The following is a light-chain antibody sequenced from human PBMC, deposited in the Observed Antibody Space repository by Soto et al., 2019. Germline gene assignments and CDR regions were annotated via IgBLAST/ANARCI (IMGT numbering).Light chain of an antibody. CDR1: SSNIGAGYD. J-gene: IGLJ1*01. Sequence: QSVLTQPPSLSGAPGQRITISCAGSSSNIGAGYDVQWYQFLPGTAPKVLIYANNNRPSGVPDRFSGSKSGTSASLAITGLQAADEADYYCQSFDSGLSGSVFGTGTKVTVL. CDR2: ANN. CDR3: QSFDSGLSGSV. V-gene: IGLV1-40*01.